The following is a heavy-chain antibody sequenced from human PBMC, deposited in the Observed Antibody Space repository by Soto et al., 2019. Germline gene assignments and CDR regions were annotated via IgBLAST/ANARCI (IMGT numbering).Heavy chain of an antibody. CDR3: SRMERSKEGISIYYFDY. J-gene: IGHJ4*02. V-gene: IGHV4-59*01. Sequence: QVQLQESGPGLVKPTETLSLTCSVSSSSISGYFWSWLRQPPGKGPEWIGYISYRGSTNYNPSLESRVTIAVDTSKNQFSLKVNSVTPADSVVYYCSRMERSKEGISIYYFDYWGQGTLVTVSS. D-gene: IGHD2-15*01. CDR2: ISYRGST. CDR1: SSSISGYF.